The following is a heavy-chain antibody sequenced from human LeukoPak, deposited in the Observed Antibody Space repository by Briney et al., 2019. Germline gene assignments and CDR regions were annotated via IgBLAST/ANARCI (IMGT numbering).Heavy chain of an antibody. CDR1: GFSFSDCI. J-gene: IGHJ6*02. CDR2: INQNGGTT. CDR3: AKTDLDTRGIDV. D-gene: IGHD5-18*01. Sequence: PGGSLRLSCSASGFSFSDCIMNWVRQAPGKGLEHVSLINQNGGTTYYADSVKGRFTISRDNSKNTLYLQMNSLRAEDTAVYYCAKTDLDTRGIDVWGQGTTVTVSS. V-gene: IGHV3-64D*06.